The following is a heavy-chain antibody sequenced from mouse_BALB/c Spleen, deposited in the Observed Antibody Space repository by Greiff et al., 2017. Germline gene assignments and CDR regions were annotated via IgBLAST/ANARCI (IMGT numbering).Heavy chain of an antibody. CDR3: ARHGNYLFAY. V-gene: IGHV2-9*02. Sequence: VKLMESGPGLVAPSQSLSITCTVSGFSLTSYGVHWVRQPPGKGLEWLGVIWAGGSTNYNSALMSRLSISKDNSKSQVFLKMNSLQTDDTAMYYCARHGNYLFAYWGQGTLVTVSA. CDR1: GFSLTSYG. J-gene: IGHJ3*01. CDR2: IWAGGST. D-gene: IGHD2-1*01.